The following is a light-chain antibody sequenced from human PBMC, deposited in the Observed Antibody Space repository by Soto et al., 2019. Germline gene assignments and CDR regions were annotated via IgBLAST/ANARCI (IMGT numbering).Light chain of an antibody. CDR2: GAS. J-gene: IGKJ5*01. Sequence: EIVMTQSPATLSVSPGERATLSCRASQSVSSNLAWYQQKPGQAPRLLIYGASTRATGLPVRFSGSGSGTEFSLTISSLQSEDFAVYYCQQYNNWPSITFGQGTRLEIK. CDR1: QSVSSN. CDR3: QQYNNWPSIT. V-gene: IGKV3-15*01.